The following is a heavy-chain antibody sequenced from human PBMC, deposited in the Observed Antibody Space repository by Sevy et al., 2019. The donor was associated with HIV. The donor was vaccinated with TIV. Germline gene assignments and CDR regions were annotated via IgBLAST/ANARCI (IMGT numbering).Heavy chain of an antibody. J-gene: IGHJ5*02. CDR2: ISYDGSNK. CDR3: ARQGREYSSGWYFNSCDGGWFDP. V-gene: IGHV3-30-3*01. CDR1: GFTFSSYA. D-gene: IGHD6-19*01. Sequence: GGSLRLSCAASGFTFSSYAMHWVRQAPGKGLEWVAVISYDGSNKYYADSFKGRFTISRDNSKNTRYLQMNSLRAEDTAVYYCARQGREYSSGWYFNSCDGGWFDPWGQGTLVTVSS.